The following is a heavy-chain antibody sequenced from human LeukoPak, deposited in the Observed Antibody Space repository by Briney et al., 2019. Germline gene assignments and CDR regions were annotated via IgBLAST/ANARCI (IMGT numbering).Heavy chain of an antibody. CDR2: IKQDGSEK. V-gene: IGHV3-7*01. CDR1: GFTFSSYW. D-gene: IGHD6-19*01. Sequence: PGGSLRLSCAASGFTFSSYWMSWVRQAPGKGLEWVANIKQDGSEKYYVDSVKGRFTISRDNAKNSLYLQMNSLRAEDTAVYYCARDAEYSGGWLYHYYYYYMDVWGKGTTVTVSS. J-gene: IGHJ6*03. CDR3: ARDAEYSGGWLYHYYYYYMDV.